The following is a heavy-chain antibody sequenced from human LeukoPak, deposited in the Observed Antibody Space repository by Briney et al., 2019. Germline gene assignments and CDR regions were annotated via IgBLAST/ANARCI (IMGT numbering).Heavy chain of an antibody. J-gene: IGHJ5*02. V-gene: IGHV3-53*01. CDR3: ATFAYAGNAGGSAGS. Sequence: GRSLRLSCAASGFTVSSKYMTWVRLAPGKGLEWVSVIYRGGNTYYADSVKGRFSISRDNSKNTVFLQMNSLRVEDTAIYYCATFAYAGNAGGSAGSWGQGTLVTVSS. CDR1: GFTVSSKY. D-gene: IGHD4-23*01. CDR2: IYRGGNT.